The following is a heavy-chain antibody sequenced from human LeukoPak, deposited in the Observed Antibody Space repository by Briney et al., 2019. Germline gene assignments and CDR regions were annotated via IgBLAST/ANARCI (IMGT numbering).Heavy chain of an antibody. J-gene: IGHJ4*02. CDR3: AKDMGRRNVAVVGTKYRSAWYLDY. Sequence: GGSLRLSCAASGFTFSSYGMHRVRQAPGKGLEWVAFIRYDGSTKYYADSVKGRFTISRDNSKNTLSLQMSSLRTEDTAVYYCAKDMGRRNVAVVGTKYRSAWYLDYWGQGTLVTVSS. D-gene: IGHD6-13*01. CDR1: GFTFSSYG. CDR2: IRYDGSTK. V-gene: IGHV3-30*02.